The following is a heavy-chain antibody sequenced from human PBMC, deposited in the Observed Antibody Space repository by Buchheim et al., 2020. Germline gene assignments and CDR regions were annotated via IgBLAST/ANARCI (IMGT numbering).Heavy chain of an antibody. CDR2: ISSSGSTI. CDR3: ARDTVPDYYDSKAFDI. CDR1: GFTFSSYE. D-gene: IGHD3-22*01. J-gene: IGHJ3*02. Sequence: EVQLVESGGGLVQPGGSLRLSCAASGFTFSSYEMNWVRQAPGKGLEWVSYISSSGSTIYYADSVKGRFTISRDNAKNSLYLQMNSLRAEDTAVYYCARDTVPDYYDSKAFDIWGQGT. V-gene: IGHV3-48*03.